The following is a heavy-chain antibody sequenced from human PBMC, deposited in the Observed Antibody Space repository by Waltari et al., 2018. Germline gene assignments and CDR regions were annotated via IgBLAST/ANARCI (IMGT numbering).Heavy chain of an antibody. Sequence: QVQLQESGPGLVKPSQTLYLTCTVYGGSISSGRYYGSWIRQPAGKGLDWIWYIYTSWCSNYNPSLKSRVTISVDTSNNQFSLKLSSVTSADTAVYYCARKYSSGWVDYCGQGTLVTVSS. CDR1: GGSISSGRYY. J-gene: IGHJ4*02. CDR2: IYTSWCS. V-gene: IGHV4-61*09. CDR3: ARKYSSGWVDY. D-gene: IGHD6-19*01.